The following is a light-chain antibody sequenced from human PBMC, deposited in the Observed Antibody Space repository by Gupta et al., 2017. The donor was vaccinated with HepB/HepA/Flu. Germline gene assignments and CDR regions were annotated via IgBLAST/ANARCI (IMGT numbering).Light chain of an antibody. V-gene: IGLV3-21*02. CDR1: NIRNKN. J-gene: IGLJ1*01. CDR2: VET. CDR3: QVWDTGNGRRHV. Sequence: SFVLTQPPSLSVAPGETARRSCGRDNIRNKNVNWYQQKPGQAPGLVLLVETDRPSGVAWRFSESISGNTATLIINKVEAGDEADYYCQVWDTGNGRRHVFGSGTTVSVL.